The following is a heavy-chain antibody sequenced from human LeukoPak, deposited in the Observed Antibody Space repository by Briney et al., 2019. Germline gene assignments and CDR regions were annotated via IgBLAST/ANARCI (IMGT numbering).Heavy chain of an antibody. CDR2: ISSSSSYI. CDR3: ARVYSGSYYPYGADY. CDR1: GFTFSSYS. J-gene: IGHJ4*02. Sequence: PGGSLRLSCAASGFTFSSYSMNWVRQAPGKGLEWVSSISSSSSYIYYADSVKGRFTISRDNAKNSLYLQMNSLRAEDTAVYYCARVYSGSYYPYGADYWGQGTLVTVSS. V-gene: IGHV3-21*01. D-gene: IGHD3-10*02.